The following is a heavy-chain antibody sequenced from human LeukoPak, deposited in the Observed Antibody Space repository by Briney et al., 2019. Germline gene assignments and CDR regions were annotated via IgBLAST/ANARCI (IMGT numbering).Heavy chain of an antibody. D-gene: IGHD3-10*01. CDR3: ARELTYYYAFDI. J-gene: IGHJ3*02. CDR1: GFTFSSYA. V-gene: IGHV3-64*01. CDR2: ISSNGGST. Sequence: GSLRLSCAASGFTFSSYAMHWVRQAPGKGLEYVSAISSNGGSTYYANSVKGRFTISRDNSKNTLYLQMGSLRAEDMAVYYCARELTYYYAFDIWGQGTMVTVSS.